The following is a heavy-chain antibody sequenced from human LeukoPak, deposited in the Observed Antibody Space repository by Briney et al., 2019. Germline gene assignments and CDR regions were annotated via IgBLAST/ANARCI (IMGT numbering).Heavy chain of an antibody. V-gene: IGHV4-39*01. CDR2: IYYSVST. J-gene: IGHJ4*02. CDR3: ATRPTYYYDSSGYY. CDR1: GGSISSSSYY. D-gene: IGHD3-22*01. Sequence: PSETLSLTCTVSGGSISSSSYYWGWIRQPPGKGLEWIGRIYYSVSTYYNPSLKSRVTISVDTSKYQFSLKLSSVTAADTAVYYCATRPTYYYDSSGYYWGQGTLVTVSS.